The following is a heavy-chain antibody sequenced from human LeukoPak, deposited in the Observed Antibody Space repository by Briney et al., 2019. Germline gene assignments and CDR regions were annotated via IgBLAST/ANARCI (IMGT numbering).Heavy chain of an antibody. J-gene: IGHJ6*03. Sequence: GGSLRLSCAASGFTFSSYWMRWVRQAPGKGLEWVANIKQDGSKEYYVDSVKGRFTISRDNAKNSLYLQMNSLRAEDTAVYYCAKGRWDAYYYMDVWGKGTTVTVSS. CDR3: AKGRWDAYYYMDV. D-gene: IGHD1-26*01. V-gene: IGHV3-7*03. CDR1: GFTFSSYW. CDR2: IKQDGSKE.